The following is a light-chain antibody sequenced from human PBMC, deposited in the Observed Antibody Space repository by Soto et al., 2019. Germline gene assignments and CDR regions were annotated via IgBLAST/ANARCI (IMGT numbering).Light chain of an antibody. CDR3: QQYFAYSRT. Sequence: DIQLTQSPSTLSASVGDRVTITCRASLSISTWMAWYQQKPGKAPKVLIYDASVLASGVPSRFSGSGSGTEFTLAINSLQPDDFASYYCQQYFAYSRTFGQGTNVDVK. CDR2: DAS. J-gene: IGKJ1*01. CDR1: LSISTW. V-gene: IGKV1-5*01.